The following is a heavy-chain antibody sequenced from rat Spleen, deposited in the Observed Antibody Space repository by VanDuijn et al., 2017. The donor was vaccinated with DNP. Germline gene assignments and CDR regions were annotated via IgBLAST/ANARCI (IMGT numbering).Heavy chain of an antibody. D-gene: IGHD1-11*01. CDR3: TTDFERGY. V-gene: IGHV5-27*01. J-gene: IGHJ2*01. CDR1: GFTFTYYG. CDR2: ITSSGGGT. Sequence: EVQLVESGGGLVQPRRSLKLSCAASGFTFTYYGMAWVRQAPKKGLEWVASITSSGGGTSYRDSVRCRFTISRDNAKTTLYLQMDSLRSDDTANYYCTTDFERGYWGQGVMVTVSS.